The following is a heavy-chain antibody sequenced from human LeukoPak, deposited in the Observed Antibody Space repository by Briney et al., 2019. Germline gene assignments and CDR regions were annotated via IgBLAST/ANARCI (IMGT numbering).Heavy chain of an antibody. CDR2: ISGSGGST. V-gene: IGHV3-23*01. J-gene: IGHJ4*02. CDR3: AKDQYYDSSGYKGPTDY. CDR1: GFTFSNYA. D-gene: IGHD3-22*01. Sequence: PGGSLRLSCAAPGFTFSNYAMSWVRQAPGKGLEWVSAISGSGGSTYYADSVKGRFTISRDNSKNTLYLQMNSLRAEDTAVYYCAKDQYYDSSGYKGPTDYWGQGTLVTVSS.